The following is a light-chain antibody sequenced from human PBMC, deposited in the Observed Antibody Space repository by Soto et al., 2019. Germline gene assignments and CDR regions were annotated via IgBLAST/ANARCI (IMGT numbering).Light chain of an antibody. Sequence: SVLTQPASVSRAPGQRVTISKNGSSSNIGAGYDVHWYQQLPGTAPKLLIYGNSNRPSGVPDRFSGSKSGTSASLAITGLQAEDEADYYCQSYDSSLSGWGVFGTGTKVTVL. CDR1: SSNIGAGYD. CDR3: QSYDSSLSGWGV. CDR2: GNS. V-gene: IGLV1-40*01. J-gene: IGLJ1*01.